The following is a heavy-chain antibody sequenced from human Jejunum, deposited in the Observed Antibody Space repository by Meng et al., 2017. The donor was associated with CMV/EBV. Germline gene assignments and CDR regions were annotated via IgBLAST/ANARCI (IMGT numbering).Heavy chain of an antibody. J-gene: IGHJ4*02. D-gene: IGHD2-15*01. V-gene: IGHV3-74*01. Sequence: EVHLVESGGGLVQPGGSLRLSCAASGFIFSNYWMHWVRQAPGKGLVWVSHINFDGSSTTYADSVKGRFTISRDNAKNTLYLQMNSLTAEDTAVYYCASDCCGAAFESWGQGTLVTVSS. CDR2: INFDGSST. CDR3: ASDCCGAAFES. CDR1: GFIFSNYW.